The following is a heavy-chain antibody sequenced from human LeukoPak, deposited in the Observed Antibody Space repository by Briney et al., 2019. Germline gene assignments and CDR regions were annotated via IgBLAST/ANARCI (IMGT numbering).Heavy chain of an antibody. D-gene: IGHD3-22*01. CDR2: ISAYNGNT. V-gene: IGHV1-18*01. CDR1: GYTFISYG. CDR3: ARAYYYDSSGYWKSYFDY. J-gene: IGHJ4*02. Sequence: ASVKVSCKASGYTFISYGISWVRQAPGQGLEWMGWISAYNGNTNYAQKLQGRVTMTTDTSTSTAYMELRSLRSDDTAVYYCARAYYYDSSGYWKSYFDYWGQGTLVTVSS.